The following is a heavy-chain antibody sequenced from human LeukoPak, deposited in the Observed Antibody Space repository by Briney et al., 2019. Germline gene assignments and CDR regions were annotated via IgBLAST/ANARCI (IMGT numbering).Heavy chain of an antibody. CDR2: INPSGGST. CDR3: ARSRSGYDPFDY. Sequence: ASVKVSCKASGYTFTSYYMHWVRQAPGQGLEWMGIINPSGGSTSYAQKFQGRVTMTRDTSTSTVCMELSSLRSEDTAVYYCARSRSGYDPFDYWGQGTLVTVSS. CDR1: GYTFTSYY. J-gene: IGHJ4*02. V-gene: IGHV1-46*01. D-gene: IGHD5-12*01.